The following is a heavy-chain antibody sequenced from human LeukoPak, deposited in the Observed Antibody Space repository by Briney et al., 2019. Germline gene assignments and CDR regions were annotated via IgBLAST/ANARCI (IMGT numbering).Heavy chain of an antibody. D-gene: IGHD3-22*01. J-gene: IGHJ4*02. Sequence: GGSLRLSCAASGFTFSSYEMNWVRQAPGKGLEWVSYISSSGSTIYYADSVKGRFTISRDNAKNSLYLQMNSLRAEDTAVYYCARSAQTFNYYDSSGYSFDYWGQGTLVTVSS. V-gene: IGHV3-48*03. CDR2: ISSSGSTI. CDR3: ARSAQTFNYYDSSGYSFDY. CDR1: GFTFSSYE.